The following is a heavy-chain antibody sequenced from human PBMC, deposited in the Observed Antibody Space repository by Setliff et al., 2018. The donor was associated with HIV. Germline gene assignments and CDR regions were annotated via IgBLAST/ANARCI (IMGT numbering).Heavy chain of an antibody. J-gene: IGHJ5*01. Sequence: KPSETLSLTCTVSGGSINTYYWTWIRQPPEKGLEWIGNVDYFGSTNYSPSLKSRVTVSVDTSKNQFSLNLRSVTAADTAVYYCARGPGSSWFDSWGQGTLVTVSS. CDR2: VDYFGST. CDR3: ARGPGSSWFDS. V-gene: IGHV4-59*01. CDR1: GGSINTYY. D-gene: IGHD6-13*01.